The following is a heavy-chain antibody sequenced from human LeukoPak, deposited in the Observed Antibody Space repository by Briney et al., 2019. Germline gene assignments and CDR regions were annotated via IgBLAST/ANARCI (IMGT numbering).Heavy chain of an antibody. CDR3: ARGVVITSLCYFDY. Sequence: SETLSLTCTVSGGSISSGGYYWSWIRQHPGKGLEWIGYIYYSGSTYYNPSLKSRVTISVDTSKNQFSLKLSSVTAADTAVYYCARGVVITSLCYFDYWGQGTLVTVSS. CDR2: IYYSGST. CDR1: GGSISSGGYY. V-gene: IGHV4-31*03. D-gene: IGHD3-22*01. J-gene: IGHJ4*02.